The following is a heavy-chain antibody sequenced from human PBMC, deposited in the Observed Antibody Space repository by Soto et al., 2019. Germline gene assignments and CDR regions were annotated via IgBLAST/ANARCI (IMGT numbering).Heavy chain of an antibody. CDR1: GGSVSSASYY. J-gene: IGHJ5*02. Sequence: SETLSLTCTVSGGSVSSASYYWSWIRQPPGKGLERIGYVYYTGSTNYNPSLESRVTMSLDTSKNYFSLELTSVTAADTAVYYCAKGAGPPWFDPWGQGILVTVSS. CDR3: AKGAGPPWFDP. V-gene: IGHV4-61*03. CDR2: VYYTGST.